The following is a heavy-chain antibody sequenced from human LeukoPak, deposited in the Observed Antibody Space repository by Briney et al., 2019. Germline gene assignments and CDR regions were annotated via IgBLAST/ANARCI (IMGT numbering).Heavy chain of an antibody. CDR1: GGSISSYY. Sequence: PSETLSLTCTVSGGSISSYYWSWIRQPPGKGLEWIGYIYYSGSTNYNPSLKSRVTISVDTSKNQFSLKLSSVTAADTAVYYCARGGSTGSDLNWVDPWGQGTLVTVSS. D-gene: IGHD1-1*01. CDR3: ARGGSTGSDLNWVDP. J-gene: IGHJ5*02. V-gene: IGHV4-59*01. CDR2: IYYSGST.